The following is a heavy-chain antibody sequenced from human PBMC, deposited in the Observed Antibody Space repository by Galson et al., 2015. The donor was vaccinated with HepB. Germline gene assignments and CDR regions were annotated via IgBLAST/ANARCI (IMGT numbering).Heavy chain of an antibody. D-gene: IGHD1-26*01. Sequence: ETLSLTCTVSGGSISTYYWSWIRQPPGKGLEWIGFMYHSGTATNNPSLKSRVTISVDTSKNQISLKLTSVTAADTAVYYCARNGGSYSFDYWGQGTLVTVSS. CDR2: MYHSGTA. V-gene: IGHV4-59*01. CDR3: ARNGGSYSFDY. CDR1: GGSISTYY. J-gene: IGHJ4*02.